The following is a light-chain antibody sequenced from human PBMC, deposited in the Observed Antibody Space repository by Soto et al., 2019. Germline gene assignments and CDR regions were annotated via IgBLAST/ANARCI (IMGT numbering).Light chain of an antibody. J-gene: IGKJ4*01. CDR3: QHYTNWPLT. CDR2: GAS. Sequence: EIVMTQSPATLSVSPGERATLSCRASHSVSSMLAWYQQKPGQAPRLLIYGASTRATGIPARFSGSGSGTEFTLTICSLQSEDFAVYYCQHYTNWPLTFGGWTKVEIK. V-gene: IGKV3-15*01. CDR1: HSVSSM.